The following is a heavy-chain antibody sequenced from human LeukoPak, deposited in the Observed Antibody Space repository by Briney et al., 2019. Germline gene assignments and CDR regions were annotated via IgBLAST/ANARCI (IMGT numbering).Heavy chain of an antibody. V-gene: IGHV1-2*02. CDR3: ARVHYGSGSGQYYFDY. CDR1: GYTFTGYY. CDR2: INPSSGGT. D-gene: IGHD3-10*01. Sequence: ASVKVSCKASGYTFTGYYMHWVRQAPGQGLEWMGWINPSSGGTNYAQKFQGRVTMTRDTSISTAYMELSRLRSDDTAVYYCARVHYGSGSGQYYFDYWGQGTLVTVSS. J-gene: IGHJ4*02.